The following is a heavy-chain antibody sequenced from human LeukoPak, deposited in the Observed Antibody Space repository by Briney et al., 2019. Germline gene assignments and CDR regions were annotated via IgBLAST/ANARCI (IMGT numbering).Heavy chain of an antibody. CDR2: IRPDGRET. CDR1: GLTFTNHW. D-gene: IGHD2-15*01. V-gene: IGHV3-74*01. J-gene: IGHJ4*02. CDR3: AKGGGGHCSGGFCSNFDY. Sequence: GGSLRLSCAASGLTFTNHWMHWVRQAPGKGLVGVSRIRPDGRETNHADSVKGRFTISRDNSKMTLYLQMNSLRGEDTALYYCAKGGGGHCSGGFCSNFDYWGQGALVTVSS.